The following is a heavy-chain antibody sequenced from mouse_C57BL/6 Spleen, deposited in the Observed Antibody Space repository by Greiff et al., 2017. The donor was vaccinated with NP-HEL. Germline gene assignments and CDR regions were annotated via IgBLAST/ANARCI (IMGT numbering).Heavy chain of an antibody. D-gene: IGHD1-1*01. CDR3: ARGHYGSSYGY. J-gene: IGHJ2*01. CDR2: IYPGSGST. V-gene: IGHV1-55*01. CDR1: GYTFTSYW. Sequence: VKLVESGAELVKPGASVKMSCKASGYTFTSYWITWVKQRPGQGLEWIGDIYPGSGSTNYNEKLKSKATLTVDTSSSTAYMQLSSLTSEDSAVYYCARGHYGSSYGYWGQGTTLTVSS.